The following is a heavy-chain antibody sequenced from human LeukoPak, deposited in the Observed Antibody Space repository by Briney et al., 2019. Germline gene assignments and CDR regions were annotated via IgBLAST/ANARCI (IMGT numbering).Heavy chain of an antibody. V-gene: IGHV4-39*07. CDR1: GGSISSSNYY. CDR3: ASSHRDDYGSGSYL. J-gene: IGHJ5*02. D-gene: IGHD3-10*01. Sequence: SETLSLTCTVSGGSISSSNYYWGWIRQPPGKGLEWIGSIYYSGSTYYNPSLKSRVTISVDTSKNQFSLKLSSVTAADTAVYHCASSHRDDYGSGSYLWGQGTLVTVSS. CDR2: IYYSGST.